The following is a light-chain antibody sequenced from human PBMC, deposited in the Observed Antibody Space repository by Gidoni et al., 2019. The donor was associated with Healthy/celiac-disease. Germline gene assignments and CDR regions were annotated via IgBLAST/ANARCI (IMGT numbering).Light chain of an antibody. Sequence: DIVMTQFPLSLPVTPGETASISCRSSQSLLHSNGYNYLDWYLQKPGQSPQLLIYLGSNRASGVPDRFSGSGSCTDFTLKISKVEAEDVGVYYCMQALQTPRTFGPGTKVDIK. V-gene: IGKV2-28*01. J-gene: IGKJ3*01. CDR1: QSLLHSNGYNY. CDR3: MQALQTPRT. CDR2: LGS.